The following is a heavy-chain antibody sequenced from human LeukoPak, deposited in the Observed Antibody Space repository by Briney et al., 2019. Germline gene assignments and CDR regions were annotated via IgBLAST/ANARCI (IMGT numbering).Heavy chain of an antibody. J-gene: IGHJ4*02. V-gene: IGHV3-21*01. D-gene: IGHD2-21*02. CDR3: ARSMYCGGDCYYYFDY. CDR1: GFTFSDSS. Sequence: GGSLRLSCAASGFTFSDSSMNWVRQAPGKGLEWVASISSSGSYIYYEDSLKGRFTISRDNAKNTLYLQMNSLRADDTAVYYCARSMYCGGDCYYYFDYWGQGTLVTVAS. CDR2: ISSSGSYI.